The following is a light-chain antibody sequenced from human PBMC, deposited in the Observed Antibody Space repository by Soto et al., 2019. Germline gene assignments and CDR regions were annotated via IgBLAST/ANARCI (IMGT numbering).Light chain of an antibody. CDR1: QILVHSCGNTC. J-gene: IGKJ2*01. Sequence: DIVLTQTPLSSPVTLGQPASISCRSSQILVHSCGNTCFTWLQQRPGQPQRLLIYKISNRFPGVPDILRGSGVGTDCTLEISRVDAADVGVYCCMHATHPYTVGQGTRLEI. V-gene: IGKV2-24*01. CDR3: MHATHPYT. CDR2: KIS.